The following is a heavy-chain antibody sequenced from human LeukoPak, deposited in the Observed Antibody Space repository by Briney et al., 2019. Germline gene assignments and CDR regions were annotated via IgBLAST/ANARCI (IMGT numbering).Heavy chain of an antibody. D-gene: IGHD6-13*01. J-gene: IGHJ6*03. V-gene: IGHV3-20*04. CDR1: GFTFDDYG. CDR2: INWNGGST. CDR3: ARDRIEQQRTLGRSTTYYNYYYMDV. Sequence: PGGSLRLSCAASGFTFDDYGMSWVRQAPGKGLEWVSGINWNGGSTGYADSVKGRFTISRDNAKNSLYLQMNSLRAEDTAVYYCARDRIEQQRTLGRSTTYYNYYYMDVWGKGTTVTVSS.